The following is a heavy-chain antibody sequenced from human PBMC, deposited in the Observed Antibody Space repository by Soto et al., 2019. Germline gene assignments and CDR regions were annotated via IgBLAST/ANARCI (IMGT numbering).Heavy chain of an antibody. Sequence: SETLSLTCTVSGGSISSSSYYWGWIRQPPGKGLEWIGSIYYSGSTYYNPSLKSRVTISVDTSKNQFSLKLSSVTAADTAVYYCARGGAGQIGGVIDGYMDVWGKGTTVTVSS. CDR2: IYYSGST. CDR3: ARGGAGQIGGVIDGYMDV. D-gene: IGHD3-16*02. V-gene: IGHV4-39*07. J-gene: IGHJ6*03. CDR1: GGSISSSSYY.